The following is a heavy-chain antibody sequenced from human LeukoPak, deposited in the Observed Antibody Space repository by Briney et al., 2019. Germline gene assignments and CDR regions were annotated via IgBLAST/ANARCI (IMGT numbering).Heavy chain of an antibody. CDR3: ANSGAVGAFDI. J-gene: IGHJ3*02. CDR2: ISYDGSNK. V-gene: IGHV3-30-3*01. Sequence: GGSLRLSCAASGFTFSNYTIHWVRQAPGKGLEWVAVISYDGSNKYHADSVKGRFTISRDNSKNTLYLQMNSLRAEDTAVYYCANSGAVGAFDIWGQGTTVTVSS. CDR1: GFTFSNYT. D-gene: IGHD6-19*01.